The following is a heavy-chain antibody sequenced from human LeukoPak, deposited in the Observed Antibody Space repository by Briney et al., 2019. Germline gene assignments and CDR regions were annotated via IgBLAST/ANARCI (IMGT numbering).Heavy chain of an antibody. CDR1: GFTFSDSG. CDR3: AKEGTDYGDYPYFFDY. J-gene: IGHJ4*02. Sequence: GGSLRLSCAASGFTFSDSGMHWVRQAPGKGLEWVAIISFDGSRRFYADSVRGRFTVSRDNSKNTLFLQMDSLSADDTGVYYCAKEGTDYGDYPYFFDYWGQGTLVTVSS. CDR2: ISFDGSRR. V-gene: IGHV3-30*18. D-gene: IGHD4-17*01.